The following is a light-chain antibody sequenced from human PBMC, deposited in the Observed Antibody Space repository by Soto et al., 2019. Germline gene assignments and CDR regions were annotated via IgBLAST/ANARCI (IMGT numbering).Light chain of an antibody. CDR1: QSVSSY. CDR3: RQRSNWIT. J-gene: IGKJ5*01. CDR2: DAS. Sequence: EIVLTQSPATLSLSPGERATLSCRASQSVSSYLAWYQQKPGQAPRLLIYDASNRATGIPARFSGSGSGTDFTLTISSLEPEDFAVYYCRQRSNWITFGQGTRX. V-gene: IGKV3-11*01.